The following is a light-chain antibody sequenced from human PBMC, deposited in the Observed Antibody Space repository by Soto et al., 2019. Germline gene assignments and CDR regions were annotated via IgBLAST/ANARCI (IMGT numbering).Light chain of an antibody. CDR1: SSDVGSYTL. Sequence: QSALTQPASVSGSSGQSITFSCTGSSSDVGSYTLVSWYQQHPGKVPKLMIYEVSKRPSGVSVRFSGSRSGNTASLTISGLQAEDEADYFCWSYAGSFTYVFGTGTKVTVL. J-gene: IGLJ1*01. CDR2: EVS. V-gene: IGLV2-23*02. CDR3: WSYAGSFTYV.